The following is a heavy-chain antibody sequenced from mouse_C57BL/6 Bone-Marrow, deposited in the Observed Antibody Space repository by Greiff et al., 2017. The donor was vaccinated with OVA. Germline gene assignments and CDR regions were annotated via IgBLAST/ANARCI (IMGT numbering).Heavy chain of an antibody. CDR3: ARDITTVVRYFDV. J-gene: IGHJ1*03. CDR2: ISDGGSYT. CDR1: GFTFSSYA. V-gene: IGHV5-4*01. Sequence: EVHLVESGGGLVKPGGSLKLSCAASGFTFSSYAMSWVRQTPEKMLEWVATISDGGSYTYYPDNVKGRFTISRDNAKNNLYLQMSHLKSEDTAMYYCARDITTVVRYFDVWGTGTTVTVSS. D-gene: IGHD1-1*01.